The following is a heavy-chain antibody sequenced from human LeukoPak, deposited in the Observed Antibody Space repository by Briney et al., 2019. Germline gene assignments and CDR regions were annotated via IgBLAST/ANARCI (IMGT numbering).Heavy chain of an antibody. J-gene: IGHJ4*02. CDR1: GFTFSSYV. Sequence: PGGSLRLSCAASGFTFSSYVMSWVRQAPGKGLEWVSAISGGGGRTYYADSVKGRFTISRDNSKNTLYLQMNSLRAEDTAVYYCAKDSLVGATAYFDYWGQGTLVTVSS. D-gene: IGHD1-26*01. CDR3: AKDSLVGATAYFDY. V-gene: IGHV3-23*01. CDR2: ISGGGGRT.